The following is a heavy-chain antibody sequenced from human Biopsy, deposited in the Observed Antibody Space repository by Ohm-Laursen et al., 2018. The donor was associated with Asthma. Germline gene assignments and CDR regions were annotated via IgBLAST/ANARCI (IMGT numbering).Heavy chain of an antibody. J-gene: IGHJ5*02. V-gene: IGHV4-34*01. D-gene: IGHD2-2*01. CDR3: ARAGQCSSTSCYNPGWFDP. CDR1: GGSFSGYY. Sequence: TLSLTCDVYGGSFSGYYWSWIRQPPGKGLEWIGEINHRGSTNYNPSLKSRVTISVDTSKNQCSLKLSSVTAADTAVYYCARAGQCSSTSCYNPGWFDPWGQGTLVTVSS. CDR2: INHRGST.